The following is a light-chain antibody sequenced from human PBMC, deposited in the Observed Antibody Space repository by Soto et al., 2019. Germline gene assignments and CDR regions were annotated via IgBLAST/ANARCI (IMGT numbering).Light chain of an antibody. Sequence: EIVLTQSPGTLSLSPGERATLSCRASQGVSSSYLAWYQQKSGQAPRLLIYGASSRATGIPDRFSGSGSGTDFTLNIRRLGPDDLVVNYCKYYGSSSFFGGGPKVEIK. CDR2: GAS. CDR1: QGVSSSY. CDR3: KYYGSSSF. J-gene: IGKJ4*01. V-gene: IGKV3-20*01.